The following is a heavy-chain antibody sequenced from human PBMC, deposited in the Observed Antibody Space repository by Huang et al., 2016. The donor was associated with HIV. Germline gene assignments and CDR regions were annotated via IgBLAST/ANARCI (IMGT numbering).Heavy chain of an antibody. Sequence: EVYLVESGGGLVKPGGSLRLSCAASGVTFSSYSMNWVRQAPGEGREWVSSSSSSSSYIYYADSVKGRFSISRDNAKNSLYLQMNSLRAEDMAVYYCARDGCRSTSCFDYWGQGTLVTVSS. J-gene: IGHJ4*02. V-gene: IGHV3-21*01. CDR3: ARDGCRSTSCFDY. CDR1: GVTFSSYS. CDR2: SSSSSSYI. D-gene: IGHD2-2*01.